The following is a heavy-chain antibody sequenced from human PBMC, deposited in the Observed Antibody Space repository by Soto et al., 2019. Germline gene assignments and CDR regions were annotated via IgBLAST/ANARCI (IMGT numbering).Heavy chain of an antibody. Sequence: ASVKVSCKASGYTFTSYAMHWVRQAPGQRLEWMGWINAGNGNTKYSQKFQGRVTITRDTSASTAYMELSSLRSEDTAVYYCAREMMVHKQWLVQANAFDIWGQGTMVTVSS. CDR1: GYTFTSYA. D-gene: IGHD6-19*01. J-gene: IGHJ3*02. V-gene: IGHV1-3*01. CDR3: AREMMVHKQWLVQANAFDI. CDR2: INAGNGNT.